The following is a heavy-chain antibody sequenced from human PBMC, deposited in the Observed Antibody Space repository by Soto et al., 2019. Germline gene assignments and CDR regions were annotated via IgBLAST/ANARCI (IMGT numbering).Heavy chain of an antibody. J-gene: IGHJ4*02. CDR1: GFTFSDYY. CDR2: IDTGLTYT. CDR3: ARLGPYSTSWYGDY. V-gene: IGHV3-11*06. D-gene: IGHD6-13*01. Sequence: QVQLEESGGGLVKPGGSLRLSCADSGFTFSDYYMGWIRQAPGKGLEWVSYIDTGLTYTKYADSVKGRFTISRDTAKNSLYLQMNSMRAEDTAVYYCARLGPYSTSWYGDYWGQGTLVTVSS.